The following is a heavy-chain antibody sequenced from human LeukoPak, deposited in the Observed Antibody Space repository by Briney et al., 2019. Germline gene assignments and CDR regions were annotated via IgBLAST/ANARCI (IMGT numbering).Heavy chain of an antibody. D-gene: IGHD3-10*01. V-gene: IGHV1-3*01. CDR1: GYTFTSYA. J-gene: IGHJ4*02. CDR2: INAGNGNT. CDR3: ARGGPGELLYLFY. Sequence: ASVKVSCKASGYTFTSYAMHWVRQAPGRRLEWMGWINAGNGNTKYSQKFQGRVTITRDTSASTAYMELSSLRSEDTAVYYCARGGPGELLYLFYWGQGTLVTVSS.